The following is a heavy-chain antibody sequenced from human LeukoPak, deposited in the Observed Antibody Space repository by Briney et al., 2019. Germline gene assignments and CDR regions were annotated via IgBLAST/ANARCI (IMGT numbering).Heavy chain of an antibody. J-gene: IGHJ4*02. Sequence: ASVKVSCKASGYSFTGYHLHWVRPAPGQGLEWMGWINPNSAVTHYAQNFQGRVTMTWDTSLNSGYMELSRLRSDDTALYYCARVPAPVTLIVSRRYDYWGQGTLVTVSS. CDR3: ARVPAPVTLIVSRRYDY. V-gene: IGHV1-2*02. D-gene: IGHD3-22*01. CDR2: INPNSAVT. CDR1: GYSFTGYH.